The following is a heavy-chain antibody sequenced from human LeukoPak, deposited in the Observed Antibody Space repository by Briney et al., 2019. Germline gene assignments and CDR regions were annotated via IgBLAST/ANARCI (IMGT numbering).Heavy chain of an antibody. J-gene: IGHJ4*02. CDR1: GFTFSSYA. CDR2: ISYDGSNK. D-gene: IGHD6-13*01. V-gene: IGHV3-30-3*01. CDR3: ARAGAGTAYGCFDY. Sequence: GGSLRLSCAASGFTFSSYAMHWVRQAPGKGLEWVAVISYDGSNKYYADSVKGRFTISRGNSKNTLYLQMNSLRAEDTAVYYCARAGAGTAYGCFDYWGQGTLVTVSS.